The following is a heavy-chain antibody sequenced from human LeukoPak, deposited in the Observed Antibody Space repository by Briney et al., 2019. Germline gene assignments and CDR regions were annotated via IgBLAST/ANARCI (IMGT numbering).Heavy chain of an antibody. Sequence: GGSLRLSCAASGISFRNYVMSWVRQAPARGPEWVSSLRGNDETFYADSVKGRFTLSRDDSRNTVYLQPNNLRVEDTAIYYCARASWVSDPDAVRWGQGTQVTVSS. V-gene: IGHV3-23*01. CDR2: LRGNDET. CDR3: ARASWVSDPDAVR. D-gene: IGHD3-10*01. CDR1: GISFRNYV. J-gene: IGHJ4*02.